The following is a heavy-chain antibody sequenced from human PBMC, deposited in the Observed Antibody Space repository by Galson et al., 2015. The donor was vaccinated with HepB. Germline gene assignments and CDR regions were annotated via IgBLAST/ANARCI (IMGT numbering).Heavy chain of an antibody. V-gene: IGHV3-23*01. D-gene: IGHD5-12*01. J-gene: IGHJ3*02. CDR3: AKDLSGYDWRDDAFDI. Sequence: SLRLSCAASGFTFSSYAMSWVRQAPGKGLEWVSAISGSGGSTYYADSVKGRFTISRDNSKNTLYLQMNSLRAEDTAVYYCAKDLSGYDWRDDAFDIWGQGTMVTASS. CDR2: ISGSGGST. CDR1: GFTFSSYA.